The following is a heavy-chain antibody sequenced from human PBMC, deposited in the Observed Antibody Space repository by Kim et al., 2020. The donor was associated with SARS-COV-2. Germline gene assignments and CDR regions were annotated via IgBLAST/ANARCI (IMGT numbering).Heavy chain of an antibody. J-gene: IGHJ4*02. CDR2: IKQDGRQM. CDR3: ASEVGAAFDY. CDR1: GFTLSSYW. Sequence: GGSLRLSCAASGFTLSSYWMSWVRQAPGKGLEWVANIKQDGRQMYYADSVKGRFTISSDNAKSSLYLQMNSLRAEDTAVYYCASEVGAAFDYWGQGTLVT. D-gene: IGHD2-15*01. V-gene: IGHV3-7*01.